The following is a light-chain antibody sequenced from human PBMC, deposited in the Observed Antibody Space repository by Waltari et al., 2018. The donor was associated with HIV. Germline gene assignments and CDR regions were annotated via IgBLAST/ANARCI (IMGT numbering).Light chain of an antibody. Sequence: QSVLTQPPSVSAAPGQRVTISCTGSSSNIRARSDVHWYQHLPGTAPKLLIYDNNNRPSGVPDRFSGSKSGTSASLAITGLQAEDEADYYCQSYDSSLSGVIFGGGTKLTVL. CDR1: SSNIRARSD. CDR3: QSYDSSLSGVI. J-gene: IGLJ2*01. CDR2: DNN. V-gene: IGLV1-40*01.